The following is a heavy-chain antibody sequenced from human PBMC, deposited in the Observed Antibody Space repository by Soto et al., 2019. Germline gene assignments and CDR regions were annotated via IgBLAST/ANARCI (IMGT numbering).Heavy chain of an antibody. J-gene: IGHJ4*02. CDR1: GYTFTSYG. CDR2: IRAYNGNT. V-gene: IGHV1-18*04. CDR3: ASDPALHGDTAQEFDY. Sequence: QVQLVQSGAEVKKPGASVRVSCKASGYTFTSYGVSWVRQAPGQGLEWMGWIRAYNGNTKYAQKLQARLIMTTDTTTSTAYMELRSQRSDDTARDYCASDPALHGDTAQEFDYWGQGTLVTVSS. D-gene: IGHD5-18*01.